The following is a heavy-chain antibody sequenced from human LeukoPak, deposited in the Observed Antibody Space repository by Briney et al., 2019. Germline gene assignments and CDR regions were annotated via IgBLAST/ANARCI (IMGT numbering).Heavy chain of an antibody. CDR1: GGSFSGYY. CDR2: INHSGST. D-gene: IGHD2-8*02. V-gene: IGHV4-34*01. CDR3: ARGPLVVWREGRTNDY. J-gene: IGHJ4*02. Sequence: PSETLSLTCAVYGGSFSGYYWSWIRQPPGKGLEWIGEINHSGSTNYNPSLKSRVTISVDTSKNQFSLKLSSVTAADTAVYYCARGPLVVWREGRTNDYWGQGTLVTVSS.